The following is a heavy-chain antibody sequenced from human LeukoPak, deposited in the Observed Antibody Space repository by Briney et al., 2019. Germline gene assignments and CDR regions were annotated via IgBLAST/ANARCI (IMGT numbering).Heavy chain of an antibody. V-gene: IGHV3-23*01. CDR3: AKDGGLWVSAHWGDS. CDR1: GFTFSSYA. J-gene: IGHJ4*02. Sequence: GGSLRLSCAASGFTFSSYAMSWVRQAPGKGLKWVSTITTGGPNTYYADSVKGRFTVSRDDSKNTLYLQMNSLRAEDTAVYYCAKDGGLWVSAHWGDSWGRGTLVTVSS. CDR2: ITTGGPNT. D-gene: IGHD7-27*01.